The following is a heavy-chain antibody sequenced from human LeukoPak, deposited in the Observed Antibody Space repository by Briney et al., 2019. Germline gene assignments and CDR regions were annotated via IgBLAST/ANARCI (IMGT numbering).Heavy chain of an antibody. Sequence: SETLSLTCTVSGGSISSYYWSWIRQPPGKGLEWVGYIYYSGSTNYNPSLKSRVTISVDTSKDQFALKLSSVTAADTAVYYCARGRQFGIQLWPYAFDIWGQGTMVTVSS. D-gene: IGHD5-18*01. CDR3: ARGRQFGIQLWPYAFDI. CDR1: GGSISSYY. J-gene: IGHJ3*02. V-gene: IGHV4-59*01. CDR2: IYYSGST.